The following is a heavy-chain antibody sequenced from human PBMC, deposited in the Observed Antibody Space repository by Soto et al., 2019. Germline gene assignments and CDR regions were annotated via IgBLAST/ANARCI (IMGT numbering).Heavy chain of an antibody. CDR3: CYSFGRGYSTPGM. V-gene: IGHV3-23*01. Sequence: LTLSRTSYGYSYTSYAMSWLHHPPAKGLEGVSAISGSGGRTYYADSVKGRFTISRDNSQNTRHLQMNTLRAEDRAVYYCCYSFGRGYSTPGM. D-gene: IGHD3-3*01. CDR2: ISGSGGRT. CDR1: GYSYTSYA. J-gene: IGHJ6*01.